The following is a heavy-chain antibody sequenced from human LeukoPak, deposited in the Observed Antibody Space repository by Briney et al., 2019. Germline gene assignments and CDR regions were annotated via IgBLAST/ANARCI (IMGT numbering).Heavy chain of an antibody. J-gene: IGHJ3*01. Sequence: SQTLSLTCDISGDTVSSNSAAWNWIRQSPSRGLEWLGRTYYRSKWYYDYAVTVKSRITISPDTSKNQFSLQLNSVTADDTAVYYCARGFALDFWGQGTMVTVSS. CDR1: GDTVSSNSAA. V-gene: IGHV6-1*01. CDR3: ARGFALDF. CDR2: TYYRSKWYY.